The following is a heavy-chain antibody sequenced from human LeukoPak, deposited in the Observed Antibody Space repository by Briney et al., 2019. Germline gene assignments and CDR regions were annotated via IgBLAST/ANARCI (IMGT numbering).Heavy chain of an antibody. CDR1: GGSISSGGHY. CDR3: ARVGSGSDFWSGYYLDY. CDR2: IYYSGNT. D-gene: IGHD3-3*01. Sequence: SETLSLTCTVSGGSISSGGHYWSWIRQHPGKALEWIGYIYYSGNTYYNPSLKSRVTISVDTSKNQFSVKLSSVTAADTAVYYCARVGSGSDFWSGYYLDYWGQGNLVTVSS. J-gene: IGHJ4*02. V-gene: IGHV4-31*03.